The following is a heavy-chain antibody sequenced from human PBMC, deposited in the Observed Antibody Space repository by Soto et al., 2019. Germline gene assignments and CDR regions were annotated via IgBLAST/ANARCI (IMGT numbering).Heavy chain of an antibody. CDR3: ARPGRYGDHGPYYFDY. CDR2: IYYSGST. CDR1: GGSISSSSYY. J-gene: IGHJ4*02. Sequence: QLQLQESGPGLVKPSETLSLTCTVSGGSISSSSYYWGWIRQPPGKGLEWIGTIYYSGSTYYNPSLTSRVTISVDTSKNQFSLKLSSVTAVDTAVYYCARPGRYGDHGPYYFDYWGQGTLVTVSS. D-gene: IGHD3-10*01. V-gene: IGHV4-39*01.